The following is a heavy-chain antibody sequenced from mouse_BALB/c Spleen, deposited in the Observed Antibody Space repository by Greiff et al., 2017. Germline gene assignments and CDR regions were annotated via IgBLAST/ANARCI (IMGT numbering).Heavy chain of an antibody. CDR2: ISYSGST. V-gene: IGHV3-2*02. J-gene: IGHJ1*01. CDR1: GYSITSDYA. Sequence: DVQLQESGPGLVKPSQSLSLTCTVTGYSITSDYAWNWIRQFPGNKLEWMGYISYSGSTSYNPSLKSRISITRDTSKNQFFLQLNSVTTEDTATYYCARGYGGYFDVWGAGTTVTVSS. CDR3: ARGYGGYFDV. D-gene: IGHD1-1*01.